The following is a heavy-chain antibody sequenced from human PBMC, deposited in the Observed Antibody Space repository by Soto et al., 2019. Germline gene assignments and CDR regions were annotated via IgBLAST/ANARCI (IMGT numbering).Heavy chain of an antibody. D-gene: IGHD3-22*01. V-gene: IGHV4-31*03. J-gene: IGHJ4*02. CDR3: ARARLTYYYDSSGSKNYYFDY. Sequence: QVQLQESGPGLVKPSQTLSLTCTVSGGSISSGGYYWSLIRQHPGKVLEWIGYIYYSWSTYYNPSLNSRVTISVDTSKNQFSLKLSSVTAADTDVSYCARARLTYYYDSSGSKNYYFDYWGQGTLVTVSS. CDR2: IYYSWST. CDR1: GGSISSGGYY.